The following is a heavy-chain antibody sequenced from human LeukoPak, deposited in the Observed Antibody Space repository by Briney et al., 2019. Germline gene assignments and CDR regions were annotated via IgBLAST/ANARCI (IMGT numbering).Heavy chain of an antibody. Sequence: SETLSLTCTVSGGSISSYYWSWIRQPPGKGLEWIGYIYYSGSTNYNPSLKSRVTISVDTSKNQFSLKLSSVTAADTALYFCARGLVLATDDAFDIWGQGTLVTVSS. CDR2: IYYSGST. CDR3: ARGLVLATDDAFDI. CDR1: GGSISSYY. J-gene: IGHJ3*02. D-gene: IGHD5-12*01. V-gene: IGHV4-59*01.